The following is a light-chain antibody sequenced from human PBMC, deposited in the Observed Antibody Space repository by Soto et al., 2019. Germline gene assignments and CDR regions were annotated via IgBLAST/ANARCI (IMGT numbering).Light chain of an antibody. CDR2: DAS. CDR3: QQRSSWTWT. Sequence: EIVLTQSPATLSLSPGERATLSCRASQSVSSYLAWYQQKPGQAPRLLIYDASNRATGIPARFSGSGSGTDFTLTISSLENEDFAVYYCQQRSSWTWTFGQGTKVDIK. CDR1: QSVSSY. J-gene: IGKJ1*01. V-gene: IGKV3-11*01.